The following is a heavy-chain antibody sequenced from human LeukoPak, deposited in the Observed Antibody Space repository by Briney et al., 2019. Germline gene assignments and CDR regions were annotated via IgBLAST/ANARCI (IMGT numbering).Heavy chain of an antibody. V-gene: IGHV3-30*18. D-gene: IGHD5-18*01. CDR2: ISYDGSKK. J-gene: IGHJ3*01. CDR1: GFTFSSYG. CDR3: AKEYSSIVAFDL. Sequence: GRSLRLSCAASGFTFSSYGMHWVRQAPGKGLEWVVVISYDGSKKYYADSVKGRFTISRDNSKNTLYLQMNSLRAEDTAVYYCAKEYSSIVAFDLWGQGTMVTVSS.